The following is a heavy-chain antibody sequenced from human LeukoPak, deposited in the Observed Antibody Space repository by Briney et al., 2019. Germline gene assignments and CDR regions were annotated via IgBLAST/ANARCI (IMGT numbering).Heavy chain of an antibody. J-gene: IGHJ4*02. CDR2: ISAYNGNT. CDR1: GYTFTSFG. CDR3: ARGKGIAARPMMDF. Sequence: ASVKVSCKASGYTFTSFGISWVRQAPGQGLEWMGCISAYNGNTNYAQKLQGRVTMTTDTSTSTAYMELRSLRSDDTAVYYCARGKGIAARPMMDFWGQGTLVTVSS. V-gene: IGHV1-18*01. D-gene: IGHD6-6*01.